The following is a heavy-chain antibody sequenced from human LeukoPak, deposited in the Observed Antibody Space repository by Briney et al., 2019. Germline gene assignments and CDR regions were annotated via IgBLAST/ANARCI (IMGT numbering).Heavy chain of an antibody. Sequence: SETLSLTCAVYGGSLSAYYWSWIRQPPGKGLEWIGEVSHSGSANYNPSLKSRVTMSVDTSKNQFSLKLNSVTAADTAVYYCARSPRYCSGGSCYFLHYWGQGTLVTVSS. D-gene: IGHD2-15*01. CDR3: ARSPRYCSGGSCYFLHY. J-gene: IGHJ4*02. CDR2: VSHSGSA. CDR1: GGSLSAYY. V-gene: IGHV4-34*01.